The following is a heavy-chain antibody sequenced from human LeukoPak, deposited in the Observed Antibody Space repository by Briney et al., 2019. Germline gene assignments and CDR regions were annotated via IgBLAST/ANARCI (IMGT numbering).Heavy chain of an antibody. D-gene: IGHD6-19*01. CDR3: ARGDSGWDAFDI. J-gene: IGHJ3*02. Sequence: ASVKVSCKASGYTFTSYDINWVRQATGQGLEWMGWMNPNSGNTGYAQQFQGRVTMTRNTSISTAYMELSSLRSEDTAVYYCARGDSGWDAFDIRGQGTMVTVSS. CDR2: MNPNSGNT. V-gene: IGHV1-8*01. CDR1: GYTFTSYD.